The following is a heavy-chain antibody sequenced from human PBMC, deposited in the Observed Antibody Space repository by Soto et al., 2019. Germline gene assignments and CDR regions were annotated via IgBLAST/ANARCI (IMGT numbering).Heavy chain of an antibody. CDR1: GYTFTSYA. J-gene: IGHJ4*02. V-gene: IGHV1-18*01. D-gene: IGHD5-18*01. CDR3: ARDTAMALPDA. CDR2: ISAYNGNT. Sequence: QVQLVQSGAEVKKPGASVKVSCKASGYTFTSYAISWVRQATGQGLEWMGWISAYNGNTKYAQKLQGRVTLTTDTSTSTAYMELRSPRSDDEALYYCARDTAMALPDAWGQGTLVTVSS.